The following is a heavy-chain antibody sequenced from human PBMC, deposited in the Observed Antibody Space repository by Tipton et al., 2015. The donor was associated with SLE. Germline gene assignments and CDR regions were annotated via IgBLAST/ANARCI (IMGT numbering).Heavy chain of an antibody. Sequence: TLSLTRTVSGGSINSHYWSWIRQPPGKGLEWIGYISYSETTNYNPSLKSRVTISVDTSKNQFSLKLRSVTAADTAVYYCARGPFQRWPPGAYWGQGTLVTVSS. V-gene: IGHV4-59*11. J-gene: IGHJ4*02. CDR2: ISYSETT. CDR3: ARGPFQRWPPGAY. D-gene: IGHD6-19*01. CDR1: GGSINSHY.